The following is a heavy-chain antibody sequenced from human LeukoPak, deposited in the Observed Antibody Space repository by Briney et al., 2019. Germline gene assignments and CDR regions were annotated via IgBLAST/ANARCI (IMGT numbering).Heavy chain of an antibody. CDR2: ISAYNGNT. CDR1: GYTFTSYG. D-gene: IGHD3-16*01. J-gene: IGHJ4*02. V-gene: IGHV1-18*01. Sequence: ASVKVSCKTSGYTFTSYGVTWVRQAPGQGLEWMGWISAYNGNTNHTQKFQGRVTMTTDTSTNTAYMELRNLRSDDTAIYYCARFLLFRGSYGSFDYWGQGTLVTVSS. CDR3: ARFLLFRGSYGSFDY.